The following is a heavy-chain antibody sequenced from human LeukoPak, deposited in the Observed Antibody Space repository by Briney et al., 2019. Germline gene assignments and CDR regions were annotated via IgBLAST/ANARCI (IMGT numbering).Heavy chain of an antibody. V-gene: IGHV4-39*01. D-gene: IGHD4-23*01. CDR1: GGSISSSIYY. CDR3: ARLHYGGNYGYYYYYMDV. CDR2: IYYSGST. J-gene: IGHJ6*03. Sequence: SEALSLTCSVSGGSISSSIYYWGWLRQPPGTGLEWIGIIYYSGSTYYNPSLKSRVTISVDTSKNQFSLKLSSVTAADTAVYYCARLHYGGNYGYYYYYMDVWGKGTTVTVSS.